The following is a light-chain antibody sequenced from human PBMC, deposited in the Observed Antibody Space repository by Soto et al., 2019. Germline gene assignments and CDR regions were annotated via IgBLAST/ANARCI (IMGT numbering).Light chain of an antibody. CDR1: QSISSSY. V-gene: IGKV3D-20*02. J-gene: IGKJ5*01. CDR3: QQRSNWPPIT. CDR2: GPS. Sequence: EIVLTQSPGTLSLSPGERATLSCRASQSISSSYLAWYQQKPGQAPRLLIYGPSSRATGIPDRFSGSGSGTDFTLTINRLEPEDFAVYYCQQRSNWPPITFGQGTRLEIK.